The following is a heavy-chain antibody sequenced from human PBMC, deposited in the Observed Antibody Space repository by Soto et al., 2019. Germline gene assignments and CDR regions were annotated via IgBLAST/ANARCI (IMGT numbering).Heavy chain of an antibody. Sequence: ASVKVSCTASGYTFTSYAMHWVRQAPGQRLEWMGWINAGNGNTKYSQKFQGRVTITRDTSASTAYMELSSLRSEDTAVYYCARDYYDSSGYSRPFDIWGQGTMVTVSS. V-gene: IGHV1-3*01. D-gene: IGHD3-22*01. CDR1: GYTFTSYA. CDR2: INAGNGNT. CDR3: ARDYYDSSGYSRPFDI. J-gene: IGHJ3*02.